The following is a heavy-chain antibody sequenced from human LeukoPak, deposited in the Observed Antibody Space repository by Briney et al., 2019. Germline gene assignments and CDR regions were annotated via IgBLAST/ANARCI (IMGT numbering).Heavy chain of an antibody. Sequence: SETLSLTCTVSGGSISSGDYYWSWIRQPPGKGLEWIGYIYYSGSTYYNPSLKSRVTISVDTSKNQFTLKLSSVTAADTAVYYCARVIDSSGYYFGAFDICGQGTMVTVSS. CDR2: IYYSGST. D-gene: IGHD3-22*01. V-gene: IGHV4-30-4*08. CDR3: ARVIDSSGYYFGAFDI. CDR1: GGSISSGDYY. J-gene: IGHJ3*02.